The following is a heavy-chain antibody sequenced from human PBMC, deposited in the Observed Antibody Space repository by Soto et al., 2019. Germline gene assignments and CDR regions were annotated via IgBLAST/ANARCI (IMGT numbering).Heavy chain of an antibody. Sequence: QVQLQQWGAGLLKPSETLSLSGAVYGGSFSGYHWSWIRQPPGKGLEWIGEINHSGSTIYNPSLKSRVTISVDTSKNQFSLKLSSVTAADTAVYYCARRKERGFSYWGQGTLVTVSS. V-gene: IGHV4-34*01. CDR1: GGSFSGYH. CDR2: INHSGST. CDR3: ARRKERGFSY. J-gene: IGHJ4*02.